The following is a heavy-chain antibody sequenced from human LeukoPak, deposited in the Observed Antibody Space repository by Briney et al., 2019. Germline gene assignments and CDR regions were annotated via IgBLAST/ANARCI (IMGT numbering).Heavy chain of an antibody. CDR2: ISSNGGST. J-gene: IGHJ3*02. V-gene: IGHV3-64*01. Sequence: GGSLRLSCAASGFTFSSYAMHWVRQAPGKGLEYVSAISSNGGSTYYANSVKGRFTISRDNSKNTLYLQMGSLRAEDMAVYYCAVVGANDDLDIWGRGTMVTVSS. CDR3: AVVGANDDLDI. D-gene: IGHD1-26*01. CDR1: GFTFSSYA.